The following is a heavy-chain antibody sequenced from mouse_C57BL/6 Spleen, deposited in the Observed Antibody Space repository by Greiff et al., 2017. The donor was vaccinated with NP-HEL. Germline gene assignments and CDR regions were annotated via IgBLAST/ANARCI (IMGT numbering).Heavy chain of an antibody. CDR1: GYTFTSYG. D-gene: IGHD1-1*01. CDR2: IYPRSGNT. V-gene: IGHV1-81*01. CDR3: ARLYGSSPRAMDY. Sequence: VQLQQSGAELARPGASVKLSCKASGYTFTSYGISWVKQRTGQGLEWIGEIYPRSGNTYYNEKFKGKAKLTADKSSSTAYMELRRLTSEDSAVYFCARLYGSSPRAMDYWGQGTSVTVSS. J-gene: IGHJ4*01.